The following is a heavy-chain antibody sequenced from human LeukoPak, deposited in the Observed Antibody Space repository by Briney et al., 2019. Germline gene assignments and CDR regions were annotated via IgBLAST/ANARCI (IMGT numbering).Heavy chain of an antibody. D-gene: IGHD3-3*01. V-gene: IGHV4-34*01. Sequence: SETLSLTCAVYGGSFSGYYWSWIRQPPGKGLEWIGEINHSGSTNYNPSLKSRVTISVDTSKNQFSLKLSSVTAADTAVYYCARGRGVLRFLEWLRGAYYFDYWRQGTLVTVSS. CDR3: ARGRGVLRFLEWLRGAYYFDY. CDR1: GGSFSGYY. J-gene: IGHJ4*02. CDR2: INHSGST.